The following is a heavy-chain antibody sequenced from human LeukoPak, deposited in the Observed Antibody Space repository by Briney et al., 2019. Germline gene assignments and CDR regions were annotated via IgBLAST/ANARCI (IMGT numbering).Heavy chain of an antibody. V-gene: IGHV1-2*02. CDR2: INPNSGGA. CDR3: ARDSRNYYDSRGGGDEAFDI. J-gene: IGHJ3*02. CDR1: GYTFTGYY. D-gene: IGHD3-22*01. Sequence: GASVKVSCKTSGYTFTGYYIQWVRQAPGQGLEWMGWINPNSGGASYVQKFQGRVTMTSDTSISTAYMELSSLRSDDTAVYYCARDSRNYYDSRGGGDEAFDIWGRGTMVTVSS.